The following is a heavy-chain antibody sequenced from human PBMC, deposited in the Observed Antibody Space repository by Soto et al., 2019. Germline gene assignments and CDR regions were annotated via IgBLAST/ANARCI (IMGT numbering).Heavy chain of an antibody. CDR3: AKQEYDWNDHFGY. D-gene: IGHD1-20*01. V-gene: IGHV3-30*18. J-gene: IGHJ4*02. Sequence: QVQLVESGGGVVQPGRSLRLSCAASGFSFSSYGMHWVRQAPGKGLEWVAMISYDGTDEYYADSVKVRFTISRDNSKNAVYLQMNSLRAEDTAVYYCAKQEYDWNDHFGYWGQGTLVTVSS. CDR1: GFSFSSYG. CDR2: ISYDGTDE.